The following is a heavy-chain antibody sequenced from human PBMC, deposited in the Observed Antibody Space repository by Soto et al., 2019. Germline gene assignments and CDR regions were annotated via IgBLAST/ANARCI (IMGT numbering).Heavy chain of an antibody. J-gene: IGHJ5*02. Sequence: SETLSLTCAVSCGSISSGGYSWSWIRQPPGKGLEWIGYIYHSGSTYYNPSLKSRVTISVDRSKNQFSLKLSSVTAADTAVYCCARGRPLRWLQFGNWGGHWGQGTLGTV. CDR3: ARGRPLRWLQFGNWGGH. V-gene: IGHV4-30-2*01. CDR2: IYHSGST. CDR1: CGSISSGGYS. D-gene: IGHD5-12*01.